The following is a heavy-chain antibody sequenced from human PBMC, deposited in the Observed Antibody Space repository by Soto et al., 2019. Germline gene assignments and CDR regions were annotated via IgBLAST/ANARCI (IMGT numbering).Heavy chain of an antibody. Sequence: ASVKVSCKASGYTFTSYYMHWVRQAPGQGLEWMGIINPSGGSTSYAQKFQGRVTMTRDTSTSTVYMELSSLRSEDTAVYYCAREEFNWNDGGAANWFDPWGQGTLVTVSS. V-gene: IGHV1-46*01. CDR2: INPSGGST. J-gene: IGHJ5*02. CDR1: GYTFTSYY. CDR3: AREEFNWNDGGAANWFDP. D-gene: IGHD1-20*01.